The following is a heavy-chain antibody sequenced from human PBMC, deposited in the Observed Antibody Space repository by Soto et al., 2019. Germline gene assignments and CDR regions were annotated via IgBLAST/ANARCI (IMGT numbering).Heavy chain of an antibody. D-gene: IGHD3-10*01. Sequence: QLQLQESGPGLVKPSETLSLTCTVSGGSISSSSYYWGWIRQPPGKGLEWIGSIYYSGSTYYNPSLKSRVTISVDTSKNQFSLKLSSVIAADTAVYYCARHLNGSGIRKTYYYYYYMDVWGKGTTVTVSS. CDR1: GGSISSSSYY. J-gene: IGHJ6*03. V-gene: IGHV4-39*01. CDR3: ARHLNGSGIRKTYYYYYYMDV. CDR2: IYYSGST.